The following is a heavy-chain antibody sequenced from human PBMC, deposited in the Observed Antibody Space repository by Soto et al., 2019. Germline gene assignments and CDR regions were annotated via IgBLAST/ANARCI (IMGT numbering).Heavy chain of an antibody. J-gene: IGHJ3*02. CDR3: AKDRMRQWLVRIAFDI. V-gene: IGHV3-23*01. CDR2: ISGSGGST. CDR1: GFTFSSYA. Sequence: GGSLRLSCAASGFTFSSYAMSWVRQAPGKGLEWVSAISGSGGSTYYADSVKGRFTISRDNSKNTLYLQMNSLRAEDMAVYYCAKDRMRQWLVRIAFDIWGQGTMVTVSS. D-gene: IGHD6-19*01.